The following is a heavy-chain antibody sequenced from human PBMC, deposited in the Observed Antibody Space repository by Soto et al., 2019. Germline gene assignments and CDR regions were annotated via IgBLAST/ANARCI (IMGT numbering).Heavy chain of an antibody. Sequence: AAVKVSCKASGYTFSIYYMHWVRQAPGQRLEWMGWSNAANGHTQYSQDLQGRVTITRDTSASTADMELSSLRSEDMAVYYCARDGGSGMDVWGQGTTVTVSS. V-gene: IGHV1-3*02. CDR2: SNAANGHT. CDR1: GYTFSIYY. CDR3: ARDGGSGMDV. D-gene: IGHD3-16*01. J-gene: IGHJ6*02.